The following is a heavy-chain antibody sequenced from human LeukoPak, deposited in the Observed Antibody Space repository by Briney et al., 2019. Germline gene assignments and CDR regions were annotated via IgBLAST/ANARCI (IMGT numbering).Heavy chain of an antibody. CDR3: ARESPREIPFDY. J-gene: IGHJ4*02. CDR1: GYTFTSYY. Sequence: ASVKVSCKASGYTFTSYYMHWVRQAPGQGLEWMGIINPSGGSTSYAQKFQGRVTMTRDTSTSTVYMELSSLRSEDTTVYYCARESPREIPFDYWGQGTLVTVSS. V-gene: IGHV1-46*01. CDR2: INPSGGST.